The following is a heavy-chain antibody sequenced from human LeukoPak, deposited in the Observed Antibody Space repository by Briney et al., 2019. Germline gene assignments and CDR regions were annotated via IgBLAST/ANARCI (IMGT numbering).Heavy chain of an antibody. CDR3: ARDNPVDYYNNYGMDV. J-gene: IGHJ6*02. V-gene: IGHV4-4*07. Sequence: SETPSLICTVSGGSISSYYWSWIRQPPGKGLEWIGRIYISGNAYYNPSLKSRVTMSLDTSKNRFSLNLSSVTAADTAVYYCARDNPVDYYNNYGMDVWGQGITVTVSS. CDR2: IYISGNA. CDR1: GGSISSYY.